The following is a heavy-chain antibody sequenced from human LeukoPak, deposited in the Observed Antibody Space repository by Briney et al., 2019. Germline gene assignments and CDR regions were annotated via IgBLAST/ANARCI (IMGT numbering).Heavy chain of an antibody. J-gene: IGHJ6*03. Sequence: GESLRLSCAASGFSFSTYNMNWVRQAPGKGLEWVSSITSSSSYIYYADSVKGRFTISRDNAKNSLYLQMNSLRAEDTAVYYCARDPYSGRYGDYYYYYYMDVWGKGTTVTISS. D-gene: IGHD1-26*01. V-gene: IGHV3-21*01. CDR1: GFSFSTYN. CDR3: ARDPYSGRYGDYYYYYYMDV. CDR2: ITSSSSYI.